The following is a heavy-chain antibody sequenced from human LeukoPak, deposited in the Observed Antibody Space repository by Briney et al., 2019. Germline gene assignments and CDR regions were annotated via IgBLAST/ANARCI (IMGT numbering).Heavy chain of an antibody. V-gene: IGHV1-69*04. J-gene: IGHJ4*02. CDR2: IIPILGIA. CDR1: GGTFSSYA. Sequence: SVKVSCKASGGTFSSYAISWVRQAPGQGLEWMGRIIPILGIANYAQKFQGRVTITADKSTSTAYMELSSLRSEDTAVYYCARDPFNYYDSSGYPHFDYWGQGTLVTVSS. CDR3: ARDPFNYYDSSGYPHFDY. D-gene: IGHD3-22*01.